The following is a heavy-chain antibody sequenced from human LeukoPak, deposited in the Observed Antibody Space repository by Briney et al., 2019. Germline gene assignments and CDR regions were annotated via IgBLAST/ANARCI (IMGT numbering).Heavy chain of an antibody. D-gene: IGHD6-19*01. V-gene: IGHV3-9*01. CDR1: GFTFDDYA. CDR3: AKDMGSGWYYFDY. CDR2: ISWNSGSI. J-gene: IGHJ4*02. Sequence: PGRSLRLSCAASGFTFDDYAMPWVRQAPGKGLEWVSGISWNSGSIGYADSVKGRFTISRDNAKNSLYLQMNSLRAEDTALYYCAKDMGSGWYYFDYWGQGTLVTVSS.